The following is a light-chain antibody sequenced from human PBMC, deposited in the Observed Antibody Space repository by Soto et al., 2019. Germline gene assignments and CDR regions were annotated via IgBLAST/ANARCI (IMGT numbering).Light chain of an antibody. CDR1: ISNIGTNT. CDR3: AAWDDSLNAVV. V-gene: IGLV1-44*01. J-gene: IGLJ3*02. Sequence: QSVLTQAPSASETPGQRVTISCSGSISNIGTNTVNWHQQLPGTAPKVLIYDNSRRPSGVPDRFSGSKSGTSASLTISGLQSEDEADYYCAAWDDSLNAVVFGGGTKLTVL. CDR2: DNS.